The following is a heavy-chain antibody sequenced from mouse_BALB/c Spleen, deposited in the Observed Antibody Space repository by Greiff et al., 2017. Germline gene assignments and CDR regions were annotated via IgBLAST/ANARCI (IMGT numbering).Heavy chain of an antibody. D-gene: IGHD4-1*01. Sequence: VQLQQSGAELVRPGASVTLSCKASGYTFTDYEMHWVKQTPVHGLEWIGAIDPETGGTAYNQKFKGKATLTADKSSSTAYMELRSLTSEDSAVYYCTRSGMPWFAYWGQGTLVTVSA. CDR1: GYTFTDYE. V-gene: IGHV1-15*01. CDR3: TRSGMPWFAY. CDR2: IDPETGGT. J-gene: IGHJ3*01.